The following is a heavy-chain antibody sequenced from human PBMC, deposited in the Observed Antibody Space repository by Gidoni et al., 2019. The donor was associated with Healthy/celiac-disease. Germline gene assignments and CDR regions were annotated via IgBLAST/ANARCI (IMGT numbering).Heavy chain of an antibody. D-gene: IGHD6-19*01. J-gene: IGHJ4*02. CDR3: ASRTAAVAGMRPDY. CDR1: GFTFSDHY. V-gene: IGHV3-11*01. CDR2: ISSSGSTI. Sequence: QVQLVESGGGLVKPGGSLRPTCAAPGFTFSDHYMSWIRQAPGKGLEWVSYISSSGSTIYYADSVKGRFTISRDNAKNSLYLQMNSLRAEDTAVYYCASRTAAVAGMRPDYWGQGTLVTVSS.